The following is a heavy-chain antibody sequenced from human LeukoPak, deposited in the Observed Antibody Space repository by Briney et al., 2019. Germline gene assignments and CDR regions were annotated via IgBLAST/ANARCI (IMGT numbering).Heavy chain of an antibody. J-gene: IGHJ3*02. D-gene: IGHD3-10*01. CDR2: INPNSGDT. CDR3: AKSNGYGLVDI. CDR1: GYTFTGYY. V-gene: IGHV1-2*02. Sequence: ASVNVSCKTSGYTFTGYYIHWVRQAPGQGLEWMGWINPNSGDTNYAQKFQGRVSMTGDTSISTAYMELSRLRSDDTAVYYCAKSNGYGLVDIWGQGTMVTVSS.